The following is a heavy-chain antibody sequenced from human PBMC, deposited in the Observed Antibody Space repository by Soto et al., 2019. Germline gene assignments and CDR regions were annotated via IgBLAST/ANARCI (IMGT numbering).Heavy chain of an antibody. V-gene: IGHV4-4*02. J-gene: IGHJ4*02. CDR2: VFHTGDT. D-gene: IGHD7-27*01. CDR3: ARKAWVRFDY. CDR1: GDSISSSVW. Sequence: PSETLSLTCAVSGDSISSSVWWTWVRQPPGKGLEWIGEVFHTGDTYFNPSLRSRVAMSVDKSTNEFSLKVTSVTAADTAIYYCARKAWVRFDYWGQGALVTLSS.